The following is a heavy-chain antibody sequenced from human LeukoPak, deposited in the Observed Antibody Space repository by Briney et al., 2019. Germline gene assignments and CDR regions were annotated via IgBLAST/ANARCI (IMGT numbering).Heavy chain of an antibody. CDR2: ISAYNGNT. CDR3: ARDPLSSSTSRGSNWFDS. J-gene: IGHJ5*01. D-gene: IGHD2-2*01. Sequence: ASVKVSCKASGYTFTSYGISWVRQAPGQGLEWMGWISAYNGNTNYAQKLQGRVTMTTDTSTSTAYMELRSLRSDDTAVYYCARDPLSSSTSRGSNWFDSWGQGTLVTVSS. V-gene: IGHV1-18*01. CDR1: GYTFTSYG.